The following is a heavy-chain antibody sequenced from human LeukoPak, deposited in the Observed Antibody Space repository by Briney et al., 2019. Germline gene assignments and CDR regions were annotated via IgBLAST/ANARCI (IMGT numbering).Heavy chain of an antibody. CDR2: IYYSGST. V-gene: IGHV4-31*03. CDR3: ARDHSSYYYYGMDV. Sequence: NPSETLSLTCTVSGGSISSGGYYWSWIRQHPGKGLEWIGYIYYSGSTYYNPSLKSRVTISVDTSKNQFSLKLSSVTAADTAVYYCARDHSSYYYYGMDVWGQGTTVTVSS. J-gene: IGHJ6*02. CDR1: GGSISSGGYY.